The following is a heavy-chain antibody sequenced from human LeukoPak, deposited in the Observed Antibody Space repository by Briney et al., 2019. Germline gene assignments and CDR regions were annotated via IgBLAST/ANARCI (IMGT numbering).Heavy chain of an antibody. J-gene: IGHJ6*02. CDR1: GLTVSVNY. CDR2: IYSGGST. CDR3: ARDGGHGAGYGMDV. Sequence: GGSLRLSCAAAGLTVSVNYMSWVRQAPGKGLEWVSVIYSGGSTYYADSVKGRFTISRDNAKNSLYLQMNSLRAEDTAVYYCARDGGHGAGYGMDVWGQGTTVTVSS. D-gene: IGHD3-10*01. V-gene: IGHV3-66*01.